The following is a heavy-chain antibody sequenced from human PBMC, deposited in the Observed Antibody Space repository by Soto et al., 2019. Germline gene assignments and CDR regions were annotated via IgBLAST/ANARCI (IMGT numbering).Heavy chain of an antibody. CDR2: INHSGST. CDR1: GGSFSGYY. J-gene: IGHJ3*02. V-gene: IGHV4-34*01. CDR3: AGGPDAFDI. Sequence: SETLSLTCAVYGGSFSGYYWSWIRQPPGKGLEWIGEINHSGSTNYNPSLKSRVTISVDTSKNQFSLKLSSVTAADTAVYYCAGGPDAFDIWGQGTMVTVSS.